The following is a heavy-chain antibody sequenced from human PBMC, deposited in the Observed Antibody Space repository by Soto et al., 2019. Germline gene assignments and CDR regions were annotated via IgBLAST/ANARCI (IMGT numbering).Heavy chain of an antibody. CDR2: INHSGST. CDR1: GGSFSGYY. J-gene: IGHJ3*02. V-gene: IGHV4-34*01. CDR3: AGGPDAFDI. Sequence: SETLSLTCAVYGGSFSGYYWSWIRQPPGKGLEWIGEINHSGSTNYNPSLKSRVTISVDTSKNQFSLKLSSVTAADTAVYYCAGGPDAFDIWGQGTMVTVSS.